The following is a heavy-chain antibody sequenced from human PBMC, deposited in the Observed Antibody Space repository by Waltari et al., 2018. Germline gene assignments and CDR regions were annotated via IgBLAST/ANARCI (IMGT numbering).Heavy chain of an antibody. J-gene: IGHJ4*02. D-gene: IGHD6-6*01. Sequence: QVQLQESGPGLVKPSETLSLTCTVSGGSISSYYWSWIRQPPGKGLEWIGYIYYSGSTNYNPSLKSRVTISVDTSKNQFSLKLSSVTAADTAVYYCARYPAGQLVTPFFDYWGQGTLVTVSS. V-gene: IGHV4-59*01. CDR2: IYYSGST. CDR3: ARYPAGQLVTPFFDY. CDR1: GGSISSYY.